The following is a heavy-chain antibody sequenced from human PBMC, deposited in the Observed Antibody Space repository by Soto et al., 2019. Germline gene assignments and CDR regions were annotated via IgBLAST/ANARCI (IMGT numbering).Heavy chain of an antibody. D-gene: IGHD4-17*01. CDR1: GFTFSSYG. Sequence: QVQLVESGGGVVQPGRSLRLSCAASGFTFSSYGMHWVRQAPGKGLEWVAVIWYDGSNKYYADSVKGRFTISRDNSKNTLYLQMNSLRAEDTAVYYCARESYGDYYYYMDVWGKVTTVTVSS. J-gene: IGHJ6*03. V-gene: IGHV3-33*01. CDR3: ARESYGDYYYYMDV. CDR2: IWYDGSNK.